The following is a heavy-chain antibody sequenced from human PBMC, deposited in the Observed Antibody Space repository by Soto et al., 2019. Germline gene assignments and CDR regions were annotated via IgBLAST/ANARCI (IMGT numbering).Heavy chain of an antibody. CDR3: ARGAPVVNDY. V-gene: IGHV4-30-2*01. Sequence: QLQLQESGSGLVKPSQTLSLTCAVSGGSISSGGYSWSWIRQPPGKGLEWIGYIYHSGSTYYNPPLKSRVIRAVDMSKNQFSLKLSSVTAADTAVYYCARGAPVVNDYWGQGTLVTVSS. CDR2: IYHSGST. CDR1: GGSISSGGYS. D-gene: IGHD3-22*01. J-gene: IGHJ4*02.